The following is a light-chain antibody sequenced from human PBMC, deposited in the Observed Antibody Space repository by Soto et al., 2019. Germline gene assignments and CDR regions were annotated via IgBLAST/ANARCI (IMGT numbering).Light chain of an antibody. CDR2: DVS. J-gene: IGLJ1*01. CDR1: SSDFGGYNY. Sequence: QSALTQPASVSGSPGQSITISCTGTSSDFGGYNYVSWYQQHPGKAPKLMIYDVSNRPSGVSNRFSGSKSGNTASLTISGLQAEDEADYYCSSYTSSSTLGYVFGTGTKVTVL. CDR3: SSYTSSSTLGYV. V-gene: IGLV2-14*01.